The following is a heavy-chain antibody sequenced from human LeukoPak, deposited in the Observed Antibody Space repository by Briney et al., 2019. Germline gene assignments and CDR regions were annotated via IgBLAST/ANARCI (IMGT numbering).Heavy chain of an antibody. J-gene: IGHJ4*02. CDR3: ARGRRQYYYDSSGYYYWYFDY. CDR2: ISYDGSHK. CDR1: GFTFSSYG. V-gene: IGHV3-30*03. Sequence: PGGSLRLSCAASGFTFSSYGMHWVRQAPGKGLEWVAVISYDGSHKYYADSVKGRFTISRDNSKNTLYLQMNSLRAEDTAVYYCARGRRQYYYDSSGYYYWYFDYWGQGTLVTVSS. D-gene: IGHD3-22*01.